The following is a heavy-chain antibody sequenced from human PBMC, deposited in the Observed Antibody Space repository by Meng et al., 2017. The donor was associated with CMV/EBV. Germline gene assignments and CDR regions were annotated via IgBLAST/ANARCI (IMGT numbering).Heavy chain of an antibody. CDR1: GYTFTGYY. V-gene: IGHV1-2*02. CDR2: INPNSGGT. Sequence: ASVKVSCKASGYTFTGYYMHWVRQAPGQGLEWMGWINPNSGGTNYAQKFQGRVTMTRDTSISTAYMELSRLRSDDTAVYYCARGPTYYYYYGMDVWGQGTTVTVSS. J-gene: IGHJ6*02. CDR3: ARGPTYYYYYGMDV.